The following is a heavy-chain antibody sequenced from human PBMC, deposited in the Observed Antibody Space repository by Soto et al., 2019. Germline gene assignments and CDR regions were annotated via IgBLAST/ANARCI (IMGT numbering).Heavy chain of an antibody. CDR1: GFTFSSYE. CDR2: ISSSGSTI. CDR3: AGRLGYCTNGVCHKFDY. D-gene: IGHD2-8*01. V-gene: IGHV3-48*03. J-gene: IGHJ4*02. Sequence: GGSLRLSCAASGFTFSSYEMNWVRQAPGKGLEWVSYISSSGSTIYYADSVKGRFTISRDNAKNSLYLQMNSLRAEDTAVYYCAGRLGYCTNGVCHKFDYWGQGTLDTV.